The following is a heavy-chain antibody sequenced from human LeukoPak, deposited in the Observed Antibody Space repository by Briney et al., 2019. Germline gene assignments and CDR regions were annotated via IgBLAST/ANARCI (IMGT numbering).Heavy chain of an antibody. CDR3: AKDMSGSYFSDY. J-gene: IGHJ4*02. D-gene: IGHD1-26*01. V-gene: IGHV3-30-3*01. Sequence: GGSLRLSCAASGFTFSSYAMHWVRQAPGKGLEWVAVISCDGSNKYYADSVKGRFTISRDNSKNTLYLQMNSLRAEDTAVYCCAKDMSGSYFSDYWGQGTLVTVSS. CDR2: ISCDGSNK. CDR1: GFTFSSYA.